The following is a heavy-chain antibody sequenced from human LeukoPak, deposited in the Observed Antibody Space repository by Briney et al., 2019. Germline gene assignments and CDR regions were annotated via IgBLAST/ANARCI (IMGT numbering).Heavy chain of an antibody. CDR2: IYPGDSDT. D-gene: IGHD3-3*01. CDR3: ARGRFPNWFDP. V-gene: IGHV5-51*01. CDR1: GYSFTTYW. Sequence: GGSLRISFKGSGYSFTTYWIGWVRQMPGKGLEWVGIIYPGDSDTRYSPSFQGQVTISADKSISTAYLQWSSLKASDTAMYYCARGRFPNWFDPWGQGTLVTVSS. J-gene: IGHJ5*02.